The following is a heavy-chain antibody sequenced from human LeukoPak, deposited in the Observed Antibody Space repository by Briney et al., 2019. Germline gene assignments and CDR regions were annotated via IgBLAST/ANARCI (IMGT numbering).Heavy chain of an antibody. V-gene: IGHV2-70*11. CDR1: GGSISSYYW. J-gene: IGHJ4*02. D-gene: IGHD3-10*01. CDR2: IDWDDDK. CDR3: ARSRWFGEHSPLDY. Sequence: TLSLTCTVSGGSISSYYWSWIRQPPGKALEWLARIDWDDDKYYSTSLKTRLTISKDTSKNQVVLTMTNMDPVDTATYYCARSRWFGEHSPLDYWGQGTLVTVSS.